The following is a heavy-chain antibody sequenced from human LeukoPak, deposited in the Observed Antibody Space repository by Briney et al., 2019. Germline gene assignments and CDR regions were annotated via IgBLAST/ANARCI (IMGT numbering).Heavy chain of an antibody. V-gene: IGHV4-34*01. CDR1: GGSFSGYY. CDR3: ARAISGKYYFDY. CDR2: INLGGST. J-gene: IGHJ4*02. D-gene: IGHD2-21*01. Sequence: KPSETLSLTCGVYGGSFSGYYWTWIRQPPGKGLEWIGEINLGGSTNYNPSPKIRVTISVDTSKSQFSLKLNSVTAADTAVYYCARAISGKYYFDYWGQGTLVTVSS.